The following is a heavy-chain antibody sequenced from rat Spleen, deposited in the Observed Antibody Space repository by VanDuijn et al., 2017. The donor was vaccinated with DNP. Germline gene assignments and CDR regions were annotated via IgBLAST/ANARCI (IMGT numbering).Heavy chain of an antibody. CDR3: VRWYNSGYYFDY. D-gene: IGHD4-3*01. Sequence: EVSLVESGGGSVQPGRSLKLSCITSGFVFSEYNMAWVRQAPKKGLEWVADIIYDGGRTYYRDSVKGRFTISRDNAKSTLYLQMNSLRSEDMATYYCVRWYNSGYYFDYWGQGVMVTVSS. CDR2: IIYDGGRT. J-gene: IGHJ2*01. CDR1: GFVFSEYN. V-gene: IGHV5S10*01.